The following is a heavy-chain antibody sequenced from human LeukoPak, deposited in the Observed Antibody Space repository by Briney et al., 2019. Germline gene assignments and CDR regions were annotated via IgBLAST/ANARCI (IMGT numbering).Heavy chain of an antibody. CDR1: GFSVSSND. J-gene: IGHJ4*02. CDR3: ASWYHIDY. CDR2: IHSGGTR. Sequence: AGGSLRLSCAASGFSVSSNDMSWVRQAPGKGLEWVSLIHSGGTRYTDSVRGRFTISRDKSKNTPYLQMNSLRAEDTAMYYCASWYHIDYWGQGTLVTVSS. D-gene: IGHD2-2*01. V-gene: IGHV3-53*01.